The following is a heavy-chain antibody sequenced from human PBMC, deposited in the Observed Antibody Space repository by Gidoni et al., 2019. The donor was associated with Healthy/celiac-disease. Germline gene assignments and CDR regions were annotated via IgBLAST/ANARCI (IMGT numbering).Heavy chain of an antibody. CDR3: AREKKRRMAYDSSGCFDY. CDR2: IWYDGSNK. D-gene: IGHD3-22*01. Sequence: QVQLVESGGGVVQPGRSLRLSCAPSGFTFSRYRMHWVRQAPGKGLEWVAVIWYDGSNKYYADSVKGRFTISRDNSKNTLYLQMNSLRAEDTAVYYCAREKKRRMAYDSSGCFDYWGQGTLVTVSS. V-gene: IGHV3-33*01. CDR1: GFTFSRYR. J-gene: IGHJ4*02.